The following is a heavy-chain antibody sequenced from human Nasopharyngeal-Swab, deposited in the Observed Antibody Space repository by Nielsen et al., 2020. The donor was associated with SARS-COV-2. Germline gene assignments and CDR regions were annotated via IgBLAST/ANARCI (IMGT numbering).Heavy chain of an antibody. CDR1: GFIFSDSA. Sequence: GESLKISCAASGFIFSDSAIHWVRQASGKGLEWVGRIRSKGNSYATEYAASVEGRFTISRDDSKNTAYLQMNSLITEDTAVYYCAKGSVGAARYVHQQDYWGQGTLVTVSS. CDR3: AKGSVGAARYVHQQDY. CDR2: IRSKGNSYAT. V-gene: IGHV3-73*01. D-gene: IGHD1-26*01. J-gene: IGHJ4*02.